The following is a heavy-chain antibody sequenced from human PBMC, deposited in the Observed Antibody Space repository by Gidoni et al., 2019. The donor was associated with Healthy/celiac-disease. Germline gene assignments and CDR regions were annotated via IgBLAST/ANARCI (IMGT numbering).Heavy chain of an antibody. Sequence: QLQLQESGPGLVKPSETLSLTCTVSGGSISRSSYYWGWIRQPPGKGLEWIGSIYYSGSTYYNPSLKSRVTISVDTSKNQFSLKLSSVTAADTAVYYCARQGPSYYYGSGSPLNYMDVWGKGTTVTVSS. CDR2: IYYSGST. V-gene: IGHV4-39*01. D-gene: IGHD3-10*01. CDR3: ARQGPSYYYGSGSPLNYMDV. CDR1: GGSISRSSYY. J-gene: IGHJ6*03.